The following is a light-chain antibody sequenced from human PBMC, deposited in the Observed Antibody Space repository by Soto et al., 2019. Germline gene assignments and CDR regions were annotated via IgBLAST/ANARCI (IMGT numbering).Light chain of an antibody. J-gene: IGKJ2*01. CDR3: QQYGSSPRT. CDR2: GAS. V-gene: IGKV3-20*01. CDR1: QSVSSSY. Sequence: EIVLTQSPGTLSLSPGERATLSCRASQSVSSSYLAWYQQKPGQAPRLLIDGASSRATGIPDRFSGSGSGTDFTLTISRLETDDFAVYYCQQYGSSPRTFGQGTKLEIK.